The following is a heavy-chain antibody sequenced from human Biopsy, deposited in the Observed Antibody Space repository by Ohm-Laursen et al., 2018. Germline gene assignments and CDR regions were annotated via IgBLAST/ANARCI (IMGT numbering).Heavy chain of an antibody. V-gene: IGHV3-11*01. J-gene: IGHJ4*02. D-gene: IGHD3-10*01. CDR2: ISGSGTTI. CDR3: AKDGAGSYHDY. CDR1: GFTFSDYY. Sequence: SLRPSCAASGFTFSDYYMSWIRQAPGKGLEWLSYISGSGTTIFYADSVKDRFTVSRVNAKNSLYLLMNSLTVEDTAVYYWAKDGAGSYHDYWGQGTLVTVSS.